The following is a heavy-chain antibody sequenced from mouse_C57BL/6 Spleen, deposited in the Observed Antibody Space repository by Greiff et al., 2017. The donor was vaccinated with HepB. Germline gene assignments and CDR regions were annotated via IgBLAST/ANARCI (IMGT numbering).Heavy chain of an antibody. D-gene: IGHD2-4*01. V-gene: IGHV1-82*01. CDR2: IYPGDGDT. CDR1: GYAFSSSW. Sequence: VQLQQSGPELVKPGASVKISCKASGYAFSSSWMNWVKQRPGKGLEWIGRIYPGDGDTNYNGKFKGKATLTADKSSSTAYMQLSSLTSEDSAVYFCARYYEYDEGFAYWGQGTLVTVSA. CDR3: ARYYEYDEGFAY. J-gene: IGHJ3*01.